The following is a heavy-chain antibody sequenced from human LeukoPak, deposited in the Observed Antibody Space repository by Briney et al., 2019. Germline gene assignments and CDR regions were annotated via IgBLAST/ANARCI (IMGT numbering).Heavy chain of an antibody. V-gene: IGHV4-59*01. CDR1: GGSISTYY. D-gene: IGHD6-19*01. Sequence: SETLSLTCTVSGGSISTYYWIWIRQPPGKALEWIGHIYYSGSTNYNASLKSRVTISVDTSKNNFSLKLISVTAADTAVYYCARGRQIAVNFDYWGQGTLVTVSS. CDR2: IYYSGST. CDR3: ARGRQIAVNFDY. J-gene: IGHJ4*02.